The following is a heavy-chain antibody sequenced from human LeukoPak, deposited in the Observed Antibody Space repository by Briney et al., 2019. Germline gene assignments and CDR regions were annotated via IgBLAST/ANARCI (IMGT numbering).Heavy chain of an antibody. J-gene: IGHJ5*02. Sequence: ASVKVSCKVSGYTLTELSMHWVRQAPGKGLEWMGGFDPEDGETIYAQKFQGRVTMTRDTSISTAYMELSRLRSDDTAVYYCARLHPDCSSTSCYTKPNWFDPWGQGTLVTVSS. CDR2: FDPEDGET. CDR3: ARLHPDCSSTSCYTKPNWFDP. D-gene: IGHD2-2*02. V-gene: IGHV1-24*01. CDR1: GYTLTELS.